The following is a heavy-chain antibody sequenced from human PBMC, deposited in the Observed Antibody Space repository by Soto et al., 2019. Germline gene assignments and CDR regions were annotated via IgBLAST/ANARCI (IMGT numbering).Heavy chain of an antibody. CDR1: GGSISSSSYY. CDR3: ARGEYYDDSSGYRELGAFDR. CDR2: IYYSGST. J-gene: IGHJ3*02. V-gene: IGHV4-39*01. D-gene: IGHD3-22*01. Sequence: SETLSLTCTVSGGSISSSSYYWGWIRQPPGKGLEWVGSIYYSGSTYYNPSLKSRVTISVDTSKNQFSLKLSSVTAADTAVYYCARGEYYDDSSGYRELGAFDRWGQGTMVTVSS.